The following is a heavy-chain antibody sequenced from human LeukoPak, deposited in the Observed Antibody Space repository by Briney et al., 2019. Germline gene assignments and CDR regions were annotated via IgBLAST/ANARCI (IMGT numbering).Heavy chain of an antibody. CDR2: LKSKGGGETA. CDR1: GFTFSSYW. J-gene: IGHJ4*02. D-gene: IGHD1-1*01. CDR3: SWELDVSFGRRLES. Sequence: GSLRLSCAASGFTFSSYWMSWVRQAPGGGLEWVGRLKSKGGGETADYGAAVKGRFTISRDDSKSTLYLQMNSLKNEDTAVYFCSWELDVSFGRRLESWGQGTLVTVAS. V-gene: IGHV3-15*01.